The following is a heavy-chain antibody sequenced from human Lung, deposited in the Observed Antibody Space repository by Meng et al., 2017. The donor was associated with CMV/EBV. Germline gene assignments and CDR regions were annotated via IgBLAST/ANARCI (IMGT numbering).Heavy chain of an antibody. CDR2: IYPGDSDT. D-gene: IGHD2-21*01. CDR3: TKSCGGDCYAQYYYYGMDV. CDR1: GYSFASYW. V-gene: IGHV5-51*01. Sequence: GESLKISCQGSGYSFASYWIGWVRQMPGKGLEWMGIIYPGDSDTRYSPSFEGQVTISADKSISTAYLQWSSLKASDTAMYYCTKSCGGDCYAQYYYYGMDVWXQGTTVTVPS. J-gene: IGHJ6*02.